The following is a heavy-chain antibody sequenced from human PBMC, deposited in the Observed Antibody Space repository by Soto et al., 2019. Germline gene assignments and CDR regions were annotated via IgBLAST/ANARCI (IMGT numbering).Heavy chain of an antibody. Sequence: GGSLRLSCAASGFTFSTYGMQLFRQAPGKGLEWVAVISYDGYLKYYVDAVKGRFTVARDNSKNTLFLEMNSLRVGDTAVYFRAKDFKVSGSHYGTLNYYYGMDVWGQGTTVTVSS. D-gene: IGHD3-10*01. CDR1: GFTFSTYG. V-gene: IGHV3-30*18. CDR2: ISYDGYLK. J-gene: IGHJ6*02. CDR3: AKDFKVSGSHYGTLNYYYGMDV.